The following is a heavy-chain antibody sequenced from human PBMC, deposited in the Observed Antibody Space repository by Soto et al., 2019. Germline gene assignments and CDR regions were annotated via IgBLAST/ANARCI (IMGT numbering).Heavy chain of an antibody. CDR3: ARGPGGGFVDY. J-gene: IGHJ4*02. D-gene: IGHD2-15*01. CDR1: GFTVSSNY. Sequence: EVQLVESGGGLVQPGGSLRLSCAASGFTVSSNYMSWVRQAPGKGLEWVSVIYSGGSTYYADSVKGRFTISRHNSKNTLYLQINSLSAEDTAVYYCARGPGGGFVDYKGQGTLCTVSS. V-gene: IGHV3-53*04. CDR2: IYSGGST.